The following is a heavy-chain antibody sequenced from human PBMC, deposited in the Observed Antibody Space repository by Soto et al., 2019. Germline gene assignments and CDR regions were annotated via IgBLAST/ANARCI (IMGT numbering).Heavy chain of an antibody. V-gene: IGHV4-59*08. CDR2: IYYTGTT. J-gene: IGHJ4*02. CDR3: ARLGGYYQAGHS. Sequence: SETLSLTCTVSGGSIRDYYWGWFRQSPGKGLDWIGYIYYTGTTKYNPSLKSRVTISVDSSKNQFSLKLDSVTAADTAVYYCARLGGYYQAGHSWGQGTLVTVS. D-gene: IGHD3-22*01. CDR1: GGSIRDYY.